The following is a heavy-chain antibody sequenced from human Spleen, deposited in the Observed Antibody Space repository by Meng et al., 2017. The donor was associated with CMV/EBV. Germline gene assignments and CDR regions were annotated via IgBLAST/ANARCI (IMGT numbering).Heavy chain of an antibody. CDR2: ISWDGGST. J-gene: IGHJ6*02. CDR1: GFTFDDYA. CDR3: AKDGIGWDGEPSYFSYYGMDV. D-gene: IGHD4-17*01. Sequence: GGSLRLSCAASGFTFDDYAMHWVRQAPGKGLEWVSLISWDGGSTYYADSVKGRFTISRDNSKNSLYLQMNSLRAEDTALYYCAKDGIGWDGEPSYFSYYGMDVWGQGTTVTVSS. V-gene: IGHV3-43D*03.